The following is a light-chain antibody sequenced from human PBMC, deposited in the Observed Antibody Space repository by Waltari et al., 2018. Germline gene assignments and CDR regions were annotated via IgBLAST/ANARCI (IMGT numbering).Light chain of an antibody. CDR1: NIGSIS. Sequence: SYVLTQPPSVSVAPGQTARITWGGDNIGSISGHWYQQKPGQAPGLVVYDDNDRPSGIPERFSGFNYGNTATLTISRVEAGDEADFYCQVWDRTTDHPVVIGGGTKLTVL. CDR3: QVWDRTTDHPVV. CDR2: DDN. V-gene: IGLV3-21*02. J-gene: IGLJ2*01.